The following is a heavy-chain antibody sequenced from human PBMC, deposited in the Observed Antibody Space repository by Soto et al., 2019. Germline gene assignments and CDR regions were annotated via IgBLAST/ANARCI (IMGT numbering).Heavy chain of an antibody. CDR3: ARAGDARAFDV. V-gene: IGHV4-31*03. D-gene: IGHD7-27*01. CDR2: IYYNGDT. CDR1: GGSISSGGYY. Sequence: QVQLQESGPGLVKPSQTLSLSCTVSGGSISSGGYYWSWIRQHPGKGLEWIWYIYYNGDTYYNPSLKSRLTISMVTSENQFSLNLISVTAADTAVYYCARAGDARAFDVWGQGTMVTFSS. J-gene: IGHJ3*01.